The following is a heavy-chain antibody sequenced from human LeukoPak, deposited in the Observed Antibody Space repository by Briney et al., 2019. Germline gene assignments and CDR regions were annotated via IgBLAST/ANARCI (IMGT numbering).Heavy chain of an antibody. V-gene: IGHV6-1*01. CDR1: GDSVSSNSAG. CDR3: ASSTIATRGGNWFDS. J-gene: IGHJ5*01. D-gene: IGHD3-10*01. CDR2: TYYRSKWYN. Sequence: SQTLSLTRAISGDSVSSNSAGWNWIRQSPSRGLEWLGKTYYRSKWYNDYAISVKSRITINPDTSKNQFSLQLNSVTPEDTAVYYCASSTIATRGGNWFDSWGQGTLVTVSS.